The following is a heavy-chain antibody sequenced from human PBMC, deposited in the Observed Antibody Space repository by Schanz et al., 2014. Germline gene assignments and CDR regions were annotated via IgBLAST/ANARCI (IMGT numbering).Heavy chain of an antibody. V-gene: IGHV1-8*02. CDR1: GYTFVSYS. Sequence: QVHLVQSGAEVKKPGASVKVSCKASGYTFVSYSMHWVRQAPGQGLEWLGWMNPNSGNPGFAQKFRGRVTMTRNTSMSTAYIELHILTSEDTAVYYCARDQSPYTNSSDVRYFDYWGQGSLVTVSS. CDR2: MNPNSGNP. D-gene: IGHD6-6*01. J-gene: IGHJ4*02. CDR3: ARDQSPYTNSSDVRYFDY.